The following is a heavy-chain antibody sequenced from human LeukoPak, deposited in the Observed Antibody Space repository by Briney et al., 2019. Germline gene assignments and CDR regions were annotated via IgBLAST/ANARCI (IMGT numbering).Heavy chain of an antibody. CDR1: GFTFSSYS. Sequence: GGSLRLSCAASGFTFSSYSMNWVRQAPGKGLEWVSYISSSGSTIYYADSVKGRFTISRDNAKNSLYLQMNSLRAEDTAVYYCARGTYYAPSAFDIWGQGTMVTVSS. D-gene: IGHD3-3*01. V-gene: IGHV3-48*04. CDR2: ISSSGSTI. J-gene: IGHJ3*02. CDR3: ARGTYYAPSAFDI.